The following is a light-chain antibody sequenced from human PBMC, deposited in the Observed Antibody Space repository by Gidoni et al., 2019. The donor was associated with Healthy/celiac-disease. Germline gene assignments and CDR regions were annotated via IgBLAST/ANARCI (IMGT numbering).Light chain of an antibody. J-gene: IGKJ1*01. V-gene: IGKV3-11*01. CDR1: QSVSSY. CDR2: DAS. Sequence: ELVFTLSPATLSLSPGERATLSCRASQSVSSYLTWYQQKPGQAPRLLIYDASNRATGIPARFSGSGSGTDFTLTISSLEPEDFAVYYCQQRSNWRWTFGQGTKVEIK. CDR3: QQRSNWRWT.